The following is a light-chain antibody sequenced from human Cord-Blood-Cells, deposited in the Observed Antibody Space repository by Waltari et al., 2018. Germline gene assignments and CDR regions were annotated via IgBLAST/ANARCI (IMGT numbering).Light chain of an antibody. CDR2: KAS. Sequence: DIQMTQSPSTLSVSVGDSVTITSPASQSISSWLVWYQQKPGKAPKPLIYKASSLESGVPSRFSGSGAGTEFTLTISSLQPDDFATYYCKQYNSYYSFGQGTKLEIK. CDR3: KQYNSYYS. CDR1: QSISSW. J-gene: IGKJ2*03. V-gene: IGKV1-5*03.